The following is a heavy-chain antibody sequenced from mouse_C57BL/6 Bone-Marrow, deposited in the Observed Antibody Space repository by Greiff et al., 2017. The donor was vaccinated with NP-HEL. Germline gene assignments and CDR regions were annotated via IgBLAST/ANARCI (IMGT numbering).Heavy chain of an antibody. Sequence: EVKLMESGGGLVQPGGSLKLSCAASGFTFSDYYMYWVRQTPEKRLEWVAYISNGGGSTYYPDTVKGRFTITRDNAKNTLYLQMSRLKSEDTAMYYCARHAPYYCGSIYAMDFWGQGTSVTVSS. CDR1: GFTFSDYY. J-gene: IGHJ4*01. V-gene: IGHV5-12*01. CDR3: ARHAPYYCGSIYAMDF. D-gene: IGHD1-1*01. CDR2: ISNGGGST.